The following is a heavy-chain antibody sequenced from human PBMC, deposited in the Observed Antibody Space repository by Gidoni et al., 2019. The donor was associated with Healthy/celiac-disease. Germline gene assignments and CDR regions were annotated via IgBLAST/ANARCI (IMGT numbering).Heavy chain of an antibody. CDR3: AKMSQRGSPREKLGSLDY. J-gene: IGHJ4*02. CDR2: ISYDGSNK. Sequence: QVQLVESGGGVVQPGRSLRLSCAASGFTFSSYGLHWVRQAPGKGREWVAVISYDGSNKYYADSVKGRFTISRDNSKNTLYLQMNSLRAEDTAVYYCAKMSQRGSPREKLGSLDYWGQGTLVTVSS. V-gene: IGHV3-30*18. CDR1: GFTFSSYG. D-gene: IGHD3-10*01.